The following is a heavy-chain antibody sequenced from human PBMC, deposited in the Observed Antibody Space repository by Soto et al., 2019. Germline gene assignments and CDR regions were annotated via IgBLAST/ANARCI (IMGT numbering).Heavy chain of an antibody. D-gene: IGHD1-26*01. CDR3: ARGELTLFDY. CDR2: IYSGGST. Sequence: GGSLRLSCAASGFTVSSNYMSWVRQAPGKGLEWVSVIYSGGSTYYTDSVKGRFTISRHNSKNTLYLQMNSLRAEDTAVYYCARGELTLFDYWGQGTLVTVSS. CDR1: GFTVSSNY. J-gene: IGHJ4*02. V-gene: IGHV3-53*04.